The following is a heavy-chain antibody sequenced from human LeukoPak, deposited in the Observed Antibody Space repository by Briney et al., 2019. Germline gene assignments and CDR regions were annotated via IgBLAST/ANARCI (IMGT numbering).Heavy chain of an antibody. Sequence: AGGSLRLSCAASGFTFSGYYWSWIRQPPGKGLEWIGEINHSGSTNYNPSLKSRVTISVDTSKNQFSLKLSSVTAADTAVYYCARGQQLVRHWFDPWGQGTLVTVSS. CDR2: INHSGST. D-gene: IGHD6-13*01. V-gene: IGHV4-34*01. CDR3: ARGQQLVRHWFDP. CDR1: GFTFSGYY. J-gene: IGHJ5*02.